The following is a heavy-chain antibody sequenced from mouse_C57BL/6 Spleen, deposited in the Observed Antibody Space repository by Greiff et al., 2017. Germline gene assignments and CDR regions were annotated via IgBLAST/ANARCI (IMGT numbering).Heavy chain of an antibody. Sequence: EVKLVESGGGLVQPKGSLKLSCAASGFSFNTYAMNWVRQAPGKGLEWVARIRSKSNNYATYYADSVKDRFTISRDDSESMLYLQMNNLKTEDTAMYYCVRQGYPHAMDYWGQGTSVTVSS. CDR1: GFSFNTYA. J-gene: IGHJ4*01. CDR2: IRSKSNNYAT. V-gene: IGHV10-1*01. D-gene: IGHD3-2*02. CDR3: VRQGYPHAMDY.